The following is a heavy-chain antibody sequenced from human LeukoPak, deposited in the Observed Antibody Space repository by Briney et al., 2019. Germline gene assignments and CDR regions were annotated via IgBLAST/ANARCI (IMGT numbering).Heavy chain of an antibody. Sequence: GRSLRLSCAASGFSFISYGMHWVRQAPGKGLEWVAVISYDGSNKYYADSVKGRFTISRDNSKYTLYLEMNSLRGEDTAVYYCARDSRYCSGGSCYSDYWGQGTLVTVSS. CDR3: ARDSRYCSGGSCYSDY. D-gene: IGHD2-15*01. J-gene: IGHJ4*02. CDR1: GFSFISYG. CDR2: ISYDGSNK. V-gene: IGHV3-30*03.